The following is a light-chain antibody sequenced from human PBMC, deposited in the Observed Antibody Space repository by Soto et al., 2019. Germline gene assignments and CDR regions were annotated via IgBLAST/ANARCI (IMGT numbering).Light chain of an antibody. V-gene: IGKV1-5*01. CDR3: QQRNNWPPT. J-gene: IGKJ5*01. CDR1: QSISSW. CDR2: DAS. Sequence: DIQMTQSPSTLSASVGDRVTITCRASQSISSWLAWYQQKPGKAPKLLIYDASSLESGVPSRFSGSGSGTEFTLTISSLQPEDFAVYYCQQRNNWPPTFGQGTRMEIK.